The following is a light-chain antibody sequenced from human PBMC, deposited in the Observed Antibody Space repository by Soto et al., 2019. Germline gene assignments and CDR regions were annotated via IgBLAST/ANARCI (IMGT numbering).Light chain of an antibody. Sequence: QSALTQPRSVSGSPGQSVTISCTGTSSDVGGYNYVSWYQQHPGKAPKVMIYDVSERPSGVPDRFSGSKSGNTASLTISGLQSEYEADYYCCSYAGSPRYVLGTGTKVPVL. J-gene: IGLJ1*01. CDR2: DVS. CDR1: SSDVGGYNY. V-gene: IGLV2-11*01. CDR3: CSYAGSPRYV.